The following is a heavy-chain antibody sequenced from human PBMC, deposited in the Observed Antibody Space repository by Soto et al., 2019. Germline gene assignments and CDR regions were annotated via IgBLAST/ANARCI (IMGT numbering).Heavy chain of an antibody. D-gene: IGHD2-21*01. CDR2: IHRDATT. CDR3: SRDPFGGGDIFDV. CDR1: GFTVRTNY. Sequence: EVQLVESGGGLVQPGGSLRLSCAASGFTVRTNYMNWVRQAPGKGLERVSVIHRDATTHTADSVKGRFTISRDTSKNTLFLQMNSLRVEDTALYFCSRDPFGGGDIFDVWGQGTMVIVSS. J-gene: IGHJ3*01. V-gene: IGHV3-66*01.